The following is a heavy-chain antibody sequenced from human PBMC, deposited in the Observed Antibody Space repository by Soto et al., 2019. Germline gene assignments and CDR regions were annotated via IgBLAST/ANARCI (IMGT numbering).Heavy chain of an antibody. CDR2: ISGSGGST. CDR1: GFTFSSYA. J-gene: IGHJ6*02. V-gene: IGHV3-23*01. Sequence: PGGSLRLSCAASGFTFSSYAMSWVRQAPGKGLEWVSAISGSGGSTYYADSVKGRFTISRDNAKNSLYLQMNSLRAEDTAVYYCARDHKGGYYYYGMDVWGQGTTVTVSS. CDR3: ARDHKGGYYYYGMDV.